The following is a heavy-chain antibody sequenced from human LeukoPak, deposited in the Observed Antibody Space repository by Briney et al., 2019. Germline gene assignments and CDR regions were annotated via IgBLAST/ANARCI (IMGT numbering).Heavy chain of an antibody. CDR1: GGSISSSSYY. Sequence: RSSETLSLTCTVSGGSISSSSYYWGWIRQPPGKGLEWIGSIYYSGSTYYNPSLKSRVTISVDTSKNQFSLKLSSVTAADTAVYYCARMGGSSPFWDGWGQGTLVTVSS. CDR3: ARMGGSSPFWDG. J-gene: IGHJ4*02. V-gene: IGHV4-39*07. CDR2: IYYSGST. D-gene: IGHD1-26*01.